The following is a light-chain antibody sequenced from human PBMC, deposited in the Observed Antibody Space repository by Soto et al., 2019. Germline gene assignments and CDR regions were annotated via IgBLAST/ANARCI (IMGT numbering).Light chain of an antibody. V-gene: IGLV2-11*01. CDR1: SSDVGDYNY. CDR2: DVS. Sequence: QSALTQPRSVSGSPGQSVAISCTGTSSDVGDYNYVSWHQQHPGKAPKVMIYDVSKRPSGVPDRFSGSKSGNTASLTISGLQAEDEADYYCCSYAGSPYVFGTGTKVTVL. J-gene: IGLJ1*01. CDR3: CSYAGSPYV.